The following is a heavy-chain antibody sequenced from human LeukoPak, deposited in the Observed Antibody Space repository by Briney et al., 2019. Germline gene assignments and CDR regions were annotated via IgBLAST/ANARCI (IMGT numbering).Heavy chain of an antibody. J-gene: IGHJ3*02. CDR1: GGTFSSYA. V-gene: IGHV1-69*05. CDR3: ARAGYYYDSSGYYWLNSDAFDI. D-gene: IGHD3-22*01. Sequence: GSSVTVSCKASGGTFSSYAISWVRQAPGQGLEWMGGIIPIFGTANYAQKFQGRVTITTDESTSTDYMELSSLRSEDTAVYYCARAGYYYDSSGYYWLNSDAFDIWGQGTMVTVSS. CDR2: IIPIFGTA.